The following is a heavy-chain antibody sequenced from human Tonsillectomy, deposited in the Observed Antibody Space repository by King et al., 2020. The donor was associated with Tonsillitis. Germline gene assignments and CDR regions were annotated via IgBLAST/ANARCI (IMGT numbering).Heavy chain of an antibody. Sequence: VQLQQWGAGLLKPSETLSLTCAVYGGSFSGYYWSWIRQPPGKGLDWIGEINHSGSTNYNPSLKSRVTISVDTSKNQFSLKLSSVTAADTAVYYCAGVGAFTIPNWFDPWGQGTLVTVSS. V-gene: IGHV4-34*01. CDR3: AGVGAFTIPNWFDP. CDR2: INHSGST. J-gene: IGHJ5*02. CDR1: GGSFSGYY. D-gene: IGHD3-3*01.